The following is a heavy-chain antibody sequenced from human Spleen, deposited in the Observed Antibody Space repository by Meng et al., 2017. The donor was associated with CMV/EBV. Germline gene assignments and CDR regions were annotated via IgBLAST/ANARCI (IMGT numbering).Heavy chain of an antibody. V-gene: IGHV3-11*01. Sequence: GGSLRLSCAASGFPVSDYYMTWVRQAPGKGLEWVANISSSGNTIQYADSVRGRFIIYEENAKNSLHLQMNALRVEDTAIYYCARDFYRLNDDQNYYHYCGMDVWGQGTTVTVSS. CDR3: ARDFYRLNDDQNYYHYCGMDV. CDR1: GFPVSDYY. D-gene: IGHD2/OR15-2a*01. CDR2: ISSSGNTI. J-gene: IGHJ6*02.